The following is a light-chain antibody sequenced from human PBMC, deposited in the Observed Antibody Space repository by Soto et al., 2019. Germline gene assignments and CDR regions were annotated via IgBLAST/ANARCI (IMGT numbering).Light chain of an antibody. CDR2: GAS. CDR1: QCVSSGY. V-gene: IGKV3-20*01. J-gene: IGKJ2*01. CDR3: QQYGISQNT. Sequence: ETVMTQSPGTLSLSPGERATLSCRASQCVSSGYLAWYQQKPGEAPRLLIFGASNRATGIPDRFTGSGSGTDFTLTISRLEPEDFAVYYCQQYGISQNTFGQGTKLEIK.